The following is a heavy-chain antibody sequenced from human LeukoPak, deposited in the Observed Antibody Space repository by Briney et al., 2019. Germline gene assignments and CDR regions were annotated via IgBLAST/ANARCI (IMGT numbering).Heavy chain of an antibody. CDR2: ISSSSSYI. Sequence: PGGSLRLSCAASGFPSSSYSMNWVRQAPGNGLEWVSSISSSSSYIYYADSVKSQFTISRDNSKNTMYLQMTRLRAKDPAVYFCETDITIFGVNYDAFDIWGQGTMVTVSS. V-gene: IGHV3-21*01. CDR3: ETDITIFGVNYDAFDI. J-gene: IGHJ3*02. D-gene: IGHD3-3*01. CDR1: GFPSSSYS.